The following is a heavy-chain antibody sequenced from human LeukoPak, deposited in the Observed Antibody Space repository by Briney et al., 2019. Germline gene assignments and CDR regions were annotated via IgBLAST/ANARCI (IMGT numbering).Heavy chain of an antibody. D-gene: IGHD2-15*01. J-gene: IGHJ4*02. Sequence: SETLSLTCNVSGGTISGYHWSWIRQPPGKGLEWIGYIYYSGSTNYNPSLKSRVTISVDTPKNQFSLKLSSVTAADTAVYYCARYHCSGGGCYTFDYWGQGTLVTVSS. V-gene: IGHV4-59*08. CDR3: ARYHCSGGGCYTFDY. CDR1: GGTISGYH. CDR2: IYYSGST.